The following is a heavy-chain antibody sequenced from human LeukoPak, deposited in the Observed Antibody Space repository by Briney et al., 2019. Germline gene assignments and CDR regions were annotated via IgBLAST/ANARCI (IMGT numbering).Heavy chain of an antibody. Sequence: PGGSLRLSCAASGSTFSSYWMHWVRPAPGKGLVWVSRINTDGSSTSYADSVEGRFTISRDNAKNTLYLQMNSVRAEHTAVYYCARDPYGSSTSCYTVEHRGDYWGQGTLVTVSS. CDR2: INTDGSST. V-gene: IGHV3-74*01. CDR3: ARDPYGSSTSCYTVEHRGDY. CDR1: GSTFSSYW. D-gene: IGHD2-2*02. J-gene: IGHJ4*02.